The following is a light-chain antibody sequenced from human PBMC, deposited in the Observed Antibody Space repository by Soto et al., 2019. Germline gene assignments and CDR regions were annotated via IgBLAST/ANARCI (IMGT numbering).Light chain of an antibody. Sequence: QSVLTQPPSASGSPGQSVTISCTGSSSDVGGYNDVSWYQQHPGKAPKLMIYEVSKRPSGVPDRLSGSKSGNTASLTVSGLLAEDEADDYCSSYGGSNTVVFGGGTKLTVL. V-gene: IGLV2-8*01. CDR2: EVS. J-gene: IGLJ2*01. CDR3: SSYGGSNTVV. CDR1: SSDVGGYND.